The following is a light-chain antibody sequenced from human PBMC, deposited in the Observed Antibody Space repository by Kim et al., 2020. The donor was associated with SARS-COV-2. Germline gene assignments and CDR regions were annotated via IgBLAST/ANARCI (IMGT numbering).Light chain of an antibody. J-gene: IGKJ2*01. CDR2: WAS. CDR1: QSIFYSLNNKND. CDR3: QQYYSSPRT. Sequence: DIVLTQSPDSLAVSLGERATINCKCSQSIFYSLNNKNDLAWYQQKPGQPPKLLIYWASTRESGVPDRFSGSGSGTDFTLTITSLQAEDVEVYYCQQYYSSPRTFGQGTKLEI. V-gene: IGKV4-1*01.